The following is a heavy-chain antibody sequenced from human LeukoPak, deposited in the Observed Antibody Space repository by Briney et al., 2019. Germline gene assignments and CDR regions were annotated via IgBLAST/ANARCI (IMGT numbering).Heavy chain of an antibody. CDR3: ARDLRLDERITIFGVVIDDY. CDR1: GFTFSSYS. J-gene: IGHJ4*02. CDR2: ISSSSSYI. V-gene: IGHV3-21*01. D-gene: IGHD3-3*01. Sequence: GGSLRLSCAASGFTFSSYSMNWFRQAPGKGLEWVSSISSSSSYIYYADSVKGRFTISRDNAKNSLYLQMNSLRAEDTAVYYCARDLRLDERITIFGVVIDDYWGQGTLVTVSS.